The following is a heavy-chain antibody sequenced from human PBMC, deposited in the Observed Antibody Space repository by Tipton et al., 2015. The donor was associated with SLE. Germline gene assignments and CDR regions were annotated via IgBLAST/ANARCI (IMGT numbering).Heavy chain of an antibody. J-gene: IGHJ3*02. CDR2: INPNSGGT. Sequence: QLVQSGPEVKKPGASVKVSCKASGYTFTGYYMHWVRQAPGQGLEWMGRINPNSGGTNYAQKFQGRVTMTRDTSISTAYMELSRLRSDDTAVYYCAGTRVATIPSAVFDIWGQGTMVTFSS. CDR3: AGTRVATIPSAVFDI. CDR1: GYTFTGYY. D-gene: IGHD5-12*01. V-gene: IGHV1-2*06.